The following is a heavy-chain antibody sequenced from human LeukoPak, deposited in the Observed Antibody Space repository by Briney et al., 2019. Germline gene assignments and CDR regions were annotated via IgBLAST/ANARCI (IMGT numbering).Heavy chain of an antibody. CDR1: GYTFTSYD. CDR3: ARGTDYDFWSGYYPSYYYYMDV. D-gene: IGHD3-3*01. CDR2: MNPNSGNT. J-gene: IGHJ6*03. Sequence: ASVKVSCKASGYTFTSYDINWVRQATGQGLEWMGWMNPNSGNTDYEQKFQGRVTMTRNTSISTAYMELSSLRSEDTAVYYCARGTDYDFWSGYYPSYYYYMDVWGKGTTVTVSS. V-gene: IGHV1-8*01.